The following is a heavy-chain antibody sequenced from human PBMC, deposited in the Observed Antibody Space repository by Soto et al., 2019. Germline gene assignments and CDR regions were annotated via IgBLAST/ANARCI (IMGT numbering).Heavy chain of an antibody. CDR3: AIDLLESLTCGLDV. CDR2: VFNSGNI. V-gene: IGHV4-4*07. D-gene: IGHD3-10*01. Sequence: SETLSLTCSVSGGSLIGYYWSWIRQPAGEGLEWIGRVFNSGNITYNPSLKNQLTMSVDTSKNQYYLSMSYVTAAGSSLYYCAIDLLESLTCGLDVWGRRTTVTGS. CDR1: GGSLIGYY. J-gene: IGHJ6*02.